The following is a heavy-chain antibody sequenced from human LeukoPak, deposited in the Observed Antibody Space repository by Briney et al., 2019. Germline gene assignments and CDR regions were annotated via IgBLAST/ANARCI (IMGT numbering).Heavy chain of an antibody. Sequence: SETLSLTCTVSGGSISSYCWSWIRQPPGKGLEWIWYIYYSGSTNYNPSLKSRVTISVDTSKNQFSLKLSSVTAADTAVYYCARLLRDWYFDLWGRGTLVTVSS. D-gene: IGHD2-15*01. CDR2: IYYSGST. CDR1: GGSISSYC. CDR3: ARLLRDWYFDL. V-gene: IGHV4-59*01. J-gene: IGHJ2*01.